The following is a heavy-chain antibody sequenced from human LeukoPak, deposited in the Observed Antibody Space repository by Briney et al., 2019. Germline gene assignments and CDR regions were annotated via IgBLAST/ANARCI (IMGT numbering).Heavy chain of an antibody. CDR3: ARAGPPHYYFDY. J-gene: IGHJ4*02. CDR2: VNFDGSST. V-gene: IGHV3-74*03. CDR1: GFTFSSYW. Sequence: PGGSLRLSCAASGFTFSSYWMHRVRQAPGKGLVWVSRVNFDGSSTKYADSVKGRFTISRDNAKNTLYLQMNSLRAEDTAVYYCARAGPPHYYFDYWGQGTLVTVSS.